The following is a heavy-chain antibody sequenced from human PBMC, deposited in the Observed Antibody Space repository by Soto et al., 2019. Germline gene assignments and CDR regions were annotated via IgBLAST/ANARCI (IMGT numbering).Heavy chain of an antibody. Sequence: QVQLVQSGAEVKKPGSSVKVSCKASGGTFNTYAMTWVRQAPGQGLEWMGGIIPIFGTTSYAQNIQERVTITADESTSTVYMELRSLKSEATAVYYCARAVISASYFYYGMAVWGHGTTVTVSS. CDR1: GGTFNTYA. J-gene: IGHJ6*02. V-gene: IGHV1-69*01. CDR2: IIPIFGTT. CDR3: ARAVISASYFYYGMAV. D-gene: IGHD3-10*01.